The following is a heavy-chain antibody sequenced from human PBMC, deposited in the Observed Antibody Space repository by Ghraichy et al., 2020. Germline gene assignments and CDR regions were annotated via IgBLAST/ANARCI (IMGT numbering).Heavy chain of an antibody. CDR3: ARRRGTLYGSGSLDC. V-gene: IGHV3-7*03. Sequence: GGSLRRSCAASGFTFSSYWMSWVRQAPGKGLEWVANIKEDGSEKYYVDSVKGRFTISRDNAKTSLYLQMNSLRAEDTAIYYCARRRGTLYGSGSLDCWGQGTLVTVSS. CDR1: GFTFSSYW. CDR2: IKEDGSEK. J-gene: IGHJ4*02. D-gene: IGHD3-10*01.